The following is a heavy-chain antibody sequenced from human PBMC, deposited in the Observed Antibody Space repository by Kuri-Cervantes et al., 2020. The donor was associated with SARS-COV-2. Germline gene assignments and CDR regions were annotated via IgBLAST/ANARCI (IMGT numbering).Heavy chain of an antibody. CDR3: ARSPSNGDYDGWFDY. CDR1: GYTFTSYY. D-gene: IGHD4-17*01. V-gene: IGHV1-46*01. J-gene: IGHJ4*02. Sequence: ASVKVSCKASGYTFTSYYMHWVQQAPGQGLEWMGIINPSGGSTSYAQKFQGRVTMTRDTSTSTVYMELSSLRSEDTAVYYCARSPSNGDYDGWFDYWGQGTLVTVSS. CDR2: INPSGGST.